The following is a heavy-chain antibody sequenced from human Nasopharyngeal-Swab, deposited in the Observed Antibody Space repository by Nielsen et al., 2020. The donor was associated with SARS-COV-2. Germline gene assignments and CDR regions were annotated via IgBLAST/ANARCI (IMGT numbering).Heavy chain of an antibody. D-gene: IGHD2-2*01. V-gene: IGHV4-34*01. J-gene: IGHJ6*02. Sequence: VWIGEINHSGSTNYNPSLKSRVTISVDTSKNQFSLKLSSVTAADTAVYYCARGRGGYCSSTSCYGGRGMDVWGQGTTVTVSS. CDR3: ARGRGGYCSSTSCYGGRGMDV. CDR2: INHSGST.